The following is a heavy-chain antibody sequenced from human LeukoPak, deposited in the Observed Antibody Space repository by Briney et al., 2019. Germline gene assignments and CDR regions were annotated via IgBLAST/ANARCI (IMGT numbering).Heavy chain of an antibody. CDR3: ARVGGMTTINNAAFDI. CDR1: GGSINSDY. Sequence: SETLSLTCSVSGGSINSDYWNWIRQPPGKGLEWIGYIYHSGSTNYNPSLKSRVTISIDKSKKQFSLKLISVTAADTAIYYCARVGGMTTINNAAFDIWGQGKMVTVSS. CDR2: IYHSGST. J-gene: IGHJ3*02. D-gene: IGHD5-24*01. V-gene: IGHV4-59*01.